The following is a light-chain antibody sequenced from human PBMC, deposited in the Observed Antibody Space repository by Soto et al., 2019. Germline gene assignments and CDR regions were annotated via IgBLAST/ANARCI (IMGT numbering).Light chain of an antibody. CDR2: NNN. CDR3: AVWDDGLSGWV. CDR1: SSDVGGYNY. V-gene: IGLV2-14*01. Sequence: QSALTQPASVSGSPGQSITISCTGTSSDVGGYNYVSWYQQHPGKAPKLLIYNNNQRPSGVPDRFSGSKSATSASLAISGLQSEDEADYFCAVWDDGLSGWVFGGGTKLTVL. J-gene: IGLJ3*02.